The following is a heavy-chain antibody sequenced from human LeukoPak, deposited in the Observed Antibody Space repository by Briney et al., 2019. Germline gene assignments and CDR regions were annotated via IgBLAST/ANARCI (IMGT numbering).Heavy chain of an antibody. J-gene: IGHJ4*02. CDR1: GGSISSSSYY. CDR2: IYYSGST. Sequence: SETLSLTCTVSGGSISSSSYYWGWIRQPPGKGWGRIGSIYYSGSTYYNPSLKSRVTISVDTSKNQSSLKLSSVTAADTAVYYCARHGLNWRFLEWSSFDYWGQGTLVTVSS. D-gene: IGHD3-3*01. CDR3: ARHGLNWRFLEWSSFDY. V-gene: IGHV4-39*01.